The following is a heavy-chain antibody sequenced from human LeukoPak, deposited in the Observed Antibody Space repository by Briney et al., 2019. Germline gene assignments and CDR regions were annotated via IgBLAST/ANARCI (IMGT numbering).Heavy chain of an antibody. CDR2: ISAYNGNT. V-gene: IGHV1-18*04. D-gene: IGHD3-22*01. Sequence: ASVKVSCKASGYTFTGYYMHWVRQVPGQGLEWMGWISAYNGNTNYAQKLQGRVTMTTDTSTSTAYMGLRSLRSDDTAVYYCARDYYDSKAPQRDFDYWGQGTLVTVSS. CDR3: ARDYYDSKAPQRDFDY. J-gene: IGHJ4*02. CDR1: GYTFTGYY.